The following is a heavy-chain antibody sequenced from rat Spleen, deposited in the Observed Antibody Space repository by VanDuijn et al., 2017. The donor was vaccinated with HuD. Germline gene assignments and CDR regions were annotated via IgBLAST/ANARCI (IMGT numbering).Heavy chain of an antibody. CDR3: ATHY. CDR2: ISYDGSRT. V-gene: IGHV5-7*01. Sequence: EVQLVESGGGLVQSGRSMKLSCAASRFTFSSFPMAWVRQAPKKGLEWVAYISYDGSRTYYRDSVKGRFTISRDNAKSTLYLQMDSLRSEDTATYYCATHYWGQGVMVTVSS. J-gene: IGHJ2*01. CDR1: RFTFSSFP.